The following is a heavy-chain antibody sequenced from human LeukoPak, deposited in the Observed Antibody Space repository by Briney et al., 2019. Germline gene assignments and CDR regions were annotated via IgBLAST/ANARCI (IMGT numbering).Heavy chain of an antibody. CDR2: VIPILGTT. V-gene: IGHV1-69*05. D-gene: IGHD2-15*01. Sequence: SVKVSYKASGGTFSTCAISWVRQAPGQGLEWMGGVIPILGTTNYAQKFQGRVTITTDESTSTAYMEVSSLRSEDTAVYYCARDVSDELRAALYNWFDPWGQGTLVTVSS. CDR1: GGTFSTCA. J-gene: IGHJ5*02. CDR3: ARDVSDELRAALYNWFDP.